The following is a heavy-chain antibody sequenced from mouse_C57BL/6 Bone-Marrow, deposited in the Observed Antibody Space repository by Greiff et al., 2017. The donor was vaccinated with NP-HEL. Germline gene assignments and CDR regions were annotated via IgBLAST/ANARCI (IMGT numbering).Heavy chain of an antibody. Sequence: VQLQQPGAELVMPGASVKLSCKASGYTFTSYWMHWVKQRPGQGLEWIGAIYPGNSDTSYNQKFKGKAKLTAVTSASTAYMELSSLTNEDSAVYYCTRRPWFAYWGQGTLVTVSA. J-gene: IGHJ3*01. CDR3: TRRPWFAY. CDR1: GYTFTSYW. CDR2: IYPGNSDT. V-gene: IGHV1-5*01.